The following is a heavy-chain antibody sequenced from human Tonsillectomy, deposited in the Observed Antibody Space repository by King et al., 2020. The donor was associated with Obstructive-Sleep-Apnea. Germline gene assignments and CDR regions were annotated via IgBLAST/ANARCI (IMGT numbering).Heavy chain of an antibody. V-gene: IGHV3-7*01. J-gene: IGHJ6*02. CDR1: GFTFTSYW. CDR2: INHDGSVQ. CDR3: RPLDYYGMAV. Sequence: VQLVESGGGLVQPGGSLRLSCATSGFTFTSYWMAWVRQAPGKGLEWVANINHDGSVQFYEDSVKGRFTISRDNAKSSVFLQMNSLRVEDTAVYYCRPLDYYGMAVWGQGTTVTVSS.